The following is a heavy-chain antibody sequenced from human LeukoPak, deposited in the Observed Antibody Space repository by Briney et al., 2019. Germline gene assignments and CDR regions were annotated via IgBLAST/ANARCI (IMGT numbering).Heavy chain of an antibody. CDR1: GYTFTSYA. CDR2: INAGYGNT. Sequence: ASVKVSCKASGYTFTSYAMHWVRQAPGQRLEWMGWINAGYGNTKYSQKFQGRVTITRDTSASTAYMELSSLRSEDTAVYYCARLGGYSYGYLDYWGQGTLVTVSS. D-gene: IGHD5-18*01. V-gene: IGHV1-3*01. CDR3: ARLGGYSYGYLDY. J-gene: IGHJ4*02.